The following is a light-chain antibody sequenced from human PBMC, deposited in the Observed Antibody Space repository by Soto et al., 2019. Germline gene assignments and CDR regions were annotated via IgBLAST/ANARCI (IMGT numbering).Light chain of an antibody. CDR2: DVS. V-gene: IGLV2-23*02. CDR1: SSDVGSYNL. Sequence: QSALTQPASVSGSPGQSITISCTGTSSDVGSYNLVSWYQQHPGKAPKVIIYDVSKRPSGVSDRLSASKSGNTASLTISGVQADDEADYYCCSYAGSSTSVVFGGGTKLTVL. CDR3: CSYAGSSTSVV. J-gene: IGLJ2*01.